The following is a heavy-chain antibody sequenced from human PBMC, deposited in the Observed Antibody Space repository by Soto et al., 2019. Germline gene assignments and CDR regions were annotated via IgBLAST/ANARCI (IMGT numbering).Heavy chain of an antibody. CDR3: ARPRGGYDILTGYPSDYYYYMDV. V-gene: IGHV4-39*01. D-gene: IGHD3-9*01. CDR2: IYYSGST. Sequence: SSETLSLTCTVSGGSISSSSYYWGWIRQPPGKGLEWIGSIYYSGSTYYNPSLKSRVTISVDTSKNQFSLKLSSVTAADTAVYYCARPRGGYDILTGYPSDYYYYMDVWGKGTTVTVSS. J-gene: IGHJ6*03. CDR1: GGSISSSSYY.